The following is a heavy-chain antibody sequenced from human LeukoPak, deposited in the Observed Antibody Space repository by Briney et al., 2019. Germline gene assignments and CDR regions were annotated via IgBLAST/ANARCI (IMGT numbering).Heavy chain of an antibody. CDR1: GFTFSSYG. CDR2: ISYDGSNK. D-gene: IGHD1-26*01. Sequence: GGSLRLSCAASGFTFSSYGMHWVRQAPGKGLEWVAVISYDGSNKYYADSVKGRFTISRDNSKNTLYLQMNSLRAEDTAVYYCAKEWELDYWGQGTLVTVSS. J-gene: IGHJ4*02. V-gene: IGHV3-30*18. CDR3: AKEWELDY.